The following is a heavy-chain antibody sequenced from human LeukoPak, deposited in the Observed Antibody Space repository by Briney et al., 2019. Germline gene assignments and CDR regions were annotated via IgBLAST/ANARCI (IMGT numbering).Heavy chain of an antibody. Sequence: PGGSLRLSCAASGFTFSSYSMNWVRQAPGKGLEWVSSISSSSSYIYYADSVKGRFTISGDNAKNSLYLQMNSLRAEDTAVYYCARDKRLTTTGIVVVPAAADYWGQGTLVTVSS. CDR1: GFTFSSYS. D-gene: IGHD2-2*01. CDR3: ARDKRLTTTGIVVVPAAADY. J-gene: IGHJ4*02. V-gene: IGHV3-21*01. CDR2: ISSSSSYI.